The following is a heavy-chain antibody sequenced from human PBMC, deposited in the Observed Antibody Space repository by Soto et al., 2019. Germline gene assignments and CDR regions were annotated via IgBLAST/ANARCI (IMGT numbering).Heavy chain of an antibody. CDR3: AKDSPIVVVPAALSPYTWFDP. V-gene: IGHV3-23*01. CDR1: GFTFSSYA. CDR2: ISGSGGST. J-gene: IGHJ5*02. Sequence: EVQLLESGGGLVQPGGSLRLSCAASGFTFSSYAMSWVRQAPGKGLEWVSAISGSGGSTYYADSVKGRFTISRDNSKNTLYLQMNSLRAEDTAVYYCAKDSPIVVVPAALSPYTWFDPWGQGTLVTVSS. D-gene: IGHD2-2*01.